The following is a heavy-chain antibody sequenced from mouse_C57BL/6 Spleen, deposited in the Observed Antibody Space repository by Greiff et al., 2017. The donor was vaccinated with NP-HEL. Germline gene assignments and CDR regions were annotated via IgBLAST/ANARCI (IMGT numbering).Heavy chain of an antibody. CDR3: ARKGIYYDYDDWYFDV. D-gene: IGHD2-4*01. CDR1: GYTFTNYW. CDR2: IYPGGGYT. J-gene: IGHJ1*03. Sequence: QVQLKESGAELVRPGTSVKMSCKASGYTFTNYWIGWAKQRPGHGLEWIGDIYPGGGYTNYNEKFKGKATLTADKSSSTAYMQFSSLTSEDSAIYYCARKGIYYDYDDWYFDVWGTGTTVTVSS. V-gene: IGHV1-63*01.